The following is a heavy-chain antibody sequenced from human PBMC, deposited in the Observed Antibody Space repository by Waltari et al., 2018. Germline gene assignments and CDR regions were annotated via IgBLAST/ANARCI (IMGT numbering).Heavy chain of an antibody. D-gene: IGHD3-22*01. CDR3: ARAVGYYYDSSGIDYDY. CDR2: ISYDGSNE. Sequence: QVQLVESGGDVVQPGRSLRLSCAASGFTFNKYTIHWVRQAPGKGLEWVAVISYDGSNEHHADAGRGGFTVSRDNAKNTVYLQMNTLRAEDTAVYFCARAVGYYYDSSGIDYDYWGQGTLVTVSS. V-gene: IGHV3-30-3*01. J-gene: IGHJ4*02. CDR1: GFTFNKYT.